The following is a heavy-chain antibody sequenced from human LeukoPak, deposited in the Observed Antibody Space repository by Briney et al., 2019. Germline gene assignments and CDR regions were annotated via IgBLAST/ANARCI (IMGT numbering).Heavy chain of an antibody. CDR2: IYPGDSDT. CDR1: GYSFTSYW. J-gene: IGHJ4*02. CDR3: VRVDLHRKGYCSSTSCSNFDY. D-gene: IGHD2-2*01. Sequence: GESLKISCKGSGYSFTSYWIGWVRQMPGKGLEWMGIIYPGDSDTRYSPSFQGQVTISADKSISTAYLQWSSLKASDTAMYYCVRVDLHRKGYCSSTSCSNFDYWGQGTLVTVSS. V-gene: IGHV5-51*01.